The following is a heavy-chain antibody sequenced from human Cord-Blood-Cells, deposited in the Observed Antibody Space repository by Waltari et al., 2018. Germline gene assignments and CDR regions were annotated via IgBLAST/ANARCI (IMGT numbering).Heavy chain of an antibody. V-gene: IGHV3-74*01. D-gene: IGHD6-13*01. Sequence: EVQLVESGGGLVQPGGSLRLSCAASGFTFGSDWLHWVRQAPGKGLVWVSRINSDGSSTSYADSVKGRFTISRDNAKNTLYLQMNSLRAEDTAVYYCASPYSSSWYYYYYGMDVWGQGTTVTVSS. CDR1: GFTFGSDW. CDR2: INSDGSST. J-gene: IGHJ6*02. CDR3: ASPYSSSWYYYYYGMDV.